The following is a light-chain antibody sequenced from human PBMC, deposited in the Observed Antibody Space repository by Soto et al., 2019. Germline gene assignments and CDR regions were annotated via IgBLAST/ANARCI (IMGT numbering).Light chain of an antibody. CDR3: QGWDSSGDHVV. CDR2: DDR. J-gene: IGLJ2*01. CDR1: TIGSQG. Sequence: SYVLTQPPSVSVAPGQTARITCGENTIGSQGVHWYQQKPGQAPVLVVYDDRDRPSGIHERFSASKSANTATLTISSVEAGDEADYYCQGWDSSGDHVVFGGGTKLTVL. V-gene: IGLV3-21*02.